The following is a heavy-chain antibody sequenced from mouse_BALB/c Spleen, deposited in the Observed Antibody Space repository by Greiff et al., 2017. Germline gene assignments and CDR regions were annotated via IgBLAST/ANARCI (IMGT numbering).Heavy chain of an antibody. CDR2: INSNGGST. Sequence: EVKLMESGGGLVQPGGSLKLSCAASGFTFSSYGMSWVRQTPDKRLELVATINSNGGSTYYPDSVKGRFTISRDNAKNTLYLQMSSLKSEDTAMYYCARVYGNYYFDYWGQGTTLTVSS. D-gene: IGHD2-1*01. CDR1: GFTFSSYG. CDR3: ARVYGNYYFDY. J-gene: IGHJ2*01. V-gene: IGHV5-6-3*01.